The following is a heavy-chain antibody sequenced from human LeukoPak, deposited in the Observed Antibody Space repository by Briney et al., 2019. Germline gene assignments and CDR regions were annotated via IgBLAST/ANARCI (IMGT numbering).Heavy chain of an antibody. J-gene: IGHJ4*02. V-gene: IGHV3-21*01. D-gene: IGHD2-2*01. CDR1: GFTFSSYS. Sequence: KPGGSLRLSCAASGFTFSSYSMNWVRQAPGKGLEWVSSISSSSNYIYYADSVKGRFTISRDNAKNTLSLQMNSLRAEDTAVYYCARDLAGSCSNTNYGCYFDYWGQGTLVTVSS. CDR3: ARDLAGSCSNTNYGCYFDY. CDR2: ISSSSNYI.